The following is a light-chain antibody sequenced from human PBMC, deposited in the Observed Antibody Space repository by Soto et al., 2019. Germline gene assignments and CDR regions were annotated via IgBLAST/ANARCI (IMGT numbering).Light chain of an antibody. V-gene: IGLV1-40*01. CDR3: HSYDSSLSGSV. J-gene: IGLJ2*01. Sequence: QSVLTQPPSVSGAPGQRVTISCTGSSSNIGAGYDVHWYQHLPGTVPKLLIFGNSNRPSGVPDRFSGSKSGTSASLAITGLQAEDEADYYCHSYDSSLSGSVFGGGTKLTVL. CDR1: SSNIGAGYD. CDR2: GNS.